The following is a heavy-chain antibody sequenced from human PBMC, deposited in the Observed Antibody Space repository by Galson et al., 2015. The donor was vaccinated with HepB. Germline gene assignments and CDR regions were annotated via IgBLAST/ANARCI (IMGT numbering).Heavy chain of an antibody. Sequence: SVKVSCKASGYTFTSYAMHWVRQAPGQRLEWMGWINAGNGNTKYSQKFQGRVTITRDTSASTAYMELSSLRSEDTAVYYCARLPTVTTGGDYWGQGTLVTVSS. CDR3: ARLPTVTTGGDY. CDR1: GYTFTSYA. J-gene: IGHJ4*02. V-gene: IGHV1-3*01. CDR2: INAGNGNT. D-gene: IGHD4-17*01.